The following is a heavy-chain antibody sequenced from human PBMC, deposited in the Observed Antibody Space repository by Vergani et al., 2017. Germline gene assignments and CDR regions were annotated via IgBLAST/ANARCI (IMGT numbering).Heavy chain of an antibody. J-gene: IGHJ4*02. D-gene: IGHD3-9*01. CDR2: ISYDGSNK. CDR1: GFTFSSYC. Sequence: QVQLVESGGGVVQPGRSLRLSCAASGFTFSSYCMHWVRQAPGKGLEWVAVISYDGSNKYYADSVKGRFTISRDNSKNTLYLQMNSLRAEDTAVYYCAKDILYDILTEEGGYWGQGTLVTVSS. V-gene: IGHV3-30*18. CDR3: AKDILYDILTEEGGY.